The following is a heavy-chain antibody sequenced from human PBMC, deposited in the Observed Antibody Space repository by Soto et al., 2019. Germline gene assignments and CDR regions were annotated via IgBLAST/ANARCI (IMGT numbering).Heavy chain of an antibody. D-gene: IGHD3-22*01. CDR1: GGTFSSYA. V-gene: IGHV1-69*13. Sequence: SVKVSCKASGGTFSSYAISWVRQAPGQGLEWMGGIIPIFGTANYAQKFQGRVTTTADESMSTAHMELSSLRSEDTAVYYCARDREDDSSGYYYGPFDYWGQGTLVTVSS. CDR3: ARDREDDSSGYYYGPFDY. J-gene: IGHJ4*02. CDR2: IIPIFGTA.